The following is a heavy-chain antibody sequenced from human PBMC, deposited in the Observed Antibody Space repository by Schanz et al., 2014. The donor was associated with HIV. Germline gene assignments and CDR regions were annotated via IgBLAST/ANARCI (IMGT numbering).Heavy chain of an antibody. D-gene: IGHD3-22*01. Sequence: VQLLESGGGLEQPGGSLRLSCAASGFNFNNYAMTWVRQAPGKGLEWVTLISYDGINKYYADSVKGRFTISRDNSKNTVYLQAKSLRPDDTAVYYCAKDRNYYDSRYRGKGNYYYYYGMDVWGQGTKVTVSS. CDR1: GFNFNNYA. V-gene: IGHV3-30*18. J-gene: IGHJ6*02. CDR2: ISYDGINK. CDR3: AKDRNYYDSRYRGKGNYYYYYGMDV.